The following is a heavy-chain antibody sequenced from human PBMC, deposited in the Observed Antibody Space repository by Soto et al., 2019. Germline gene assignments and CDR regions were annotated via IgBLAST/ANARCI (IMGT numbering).Heavy chain of an antibody. CDR1: RFTFSDYY. D-gene: IGHD6-6*01. J-gene: IGHJ4*02. V-gene: IGHV3-11*01. CDR2: ISSSGSTI. Sequence: QVQLVESGGGLVKPGGSLRLSCAASRFTFSDYYMSWIRQAPGKGLEWVSYISSSGSTIYYADSVKGRFTISRDNAKNSLYLQMNSLRAEDTAVYYCANDHVAGSGIAARSLSGYWGQGTLVTVSS. CDR3: ANDHVAGSGIAARSLSGY.